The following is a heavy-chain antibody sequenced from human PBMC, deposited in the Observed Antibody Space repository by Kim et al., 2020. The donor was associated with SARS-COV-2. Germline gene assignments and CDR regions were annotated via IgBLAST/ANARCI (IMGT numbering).Heavy chain of an antibody. D-gene: IGHD1-26*01. V-gene: IGHV1-58*01. CDR3: AAGRWELRPSDY. J-gene: IGHJ4*02. Sequence: AQKFQESVTITRDMSTSTAYMELSSLRSEDTAVYYCAAGRWELRPSDYWGQGTLVTVSS.